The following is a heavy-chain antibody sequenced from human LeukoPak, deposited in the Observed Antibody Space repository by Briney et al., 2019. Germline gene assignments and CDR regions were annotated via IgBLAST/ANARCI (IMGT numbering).Heavy chain of an antibody. D-gene: IGHD1-7*01. CDR3: AREQGTCDF. CDR1: GGSISSGSYY. V-gene: IGHV4-61*02. J-gene: IGHJ4*02. Sequence: SQTLSLTCTVSGGSISSGSYYWSWLRQPAGRGLEWIGRSYTSGSTNYNPSLKSRVTISVDTSKKQFSLKLSSVTAAATAVYYCAREQGTCDFWGQGPRVTVPS. CDR2: SYTSGST.